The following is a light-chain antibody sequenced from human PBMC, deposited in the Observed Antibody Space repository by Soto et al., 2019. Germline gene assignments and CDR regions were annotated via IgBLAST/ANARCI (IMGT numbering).Light chain of an antibody. V-gene: IGKV1-39*01. CDR1: QSIVTY. CDR3: QQSYGTPPT. CDR2: AAS. J-gene: IGKJ1*01. Sequence: DIQMTQSPSSLSASVGDRVTITCRASQSIVTYLNWYLQKPGKAPKLLIYAASNLQSGVPSRFSGSGSGTEFTLTISSLQPDDFATYYCQQSYGTPPTFGQGTKVDI.